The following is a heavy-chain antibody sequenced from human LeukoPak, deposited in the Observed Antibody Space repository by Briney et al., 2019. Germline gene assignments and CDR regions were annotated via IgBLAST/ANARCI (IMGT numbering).Heavy chain of an antibody. J-gene: IGHJ5*02. CDR1: GFTFSSYS. V-gene: IGHV3-21*01. CDR2: ISSSSSYI. CDR3: ARGERSQSPIAVAGTPYNWFDP. D-gene: IGHD6-19*01. Sequence: GGSLRLSCAASGFTFSSYSMNWVRQAPGKGLEWVSSISSSSSYIYYADSVKGRFTISRDNAKNSLYLQMNSLRAEDTAVYYCARGERSQSPIAVAGTPYNWFDPWGQGTLVTVSS.